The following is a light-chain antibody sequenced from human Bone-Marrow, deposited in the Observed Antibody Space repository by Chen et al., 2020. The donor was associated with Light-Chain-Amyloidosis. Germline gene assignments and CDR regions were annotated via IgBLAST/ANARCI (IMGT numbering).Light chain of an antibody. Sequence: SYELTLPPSVSVSPGQTARITCSGDDLPTKYAYWYQQKPGQAPVLVIHSDTERPSGISERFSGSSSGTTATLTISGVQAEDEADYHCQSADSSGTYEVIFGGGTKLTVL. V-gene: IGLV3-25*03. J-gene: IGLJ2*01. CDR3: QSADSSGTYEVI. CDR1: DLPTKY. CDR2: SDT.